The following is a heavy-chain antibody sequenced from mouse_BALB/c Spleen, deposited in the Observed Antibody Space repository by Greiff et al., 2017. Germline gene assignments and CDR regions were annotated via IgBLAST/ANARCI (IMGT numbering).Heavy chain of an antibody. CDR1: GYTFTSYT. Sequence: QVQLKESGAELARPGASVKMSCKASGYTFTSYTMHWVKQRPGQGLEWIGYINPSSGYTNYNQKFKDKATLTADKSSSTAYMQLSSLTSEDSAVYYCARNDYPYAMDYWGQGTSVTVSS. J-gene: IGHJ4*01. CDR2: INPSSGYT. D-gene: IGHD2-4*01. CDR3: ARNDYPYAMDY. V-gene: IGHV1-4*01.